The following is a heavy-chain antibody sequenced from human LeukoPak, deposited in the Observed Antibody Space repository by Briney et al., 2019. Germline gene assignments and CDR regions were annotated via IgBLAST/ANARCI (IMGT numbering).Heavy chain of an antibody. CDR3: AKSPTTSYTRSLSDC. CDR2: IGWNSGSI. Sequence: GRSLRLSCAASGFTFDDYAMHWVRQAPGKGLEWVSGIGWNSGSIGYADSVKGRFTISRDDAKNSLYLQMNSLRAEDTALYYCAKSPTTSYTRSLSDCWGQGTLVTVSS. D-gene: IGHD6-13*01. V-gene: IGHV3-9*01. J-gene: IGHJ4*02. CDR1: GFTFDDYA.